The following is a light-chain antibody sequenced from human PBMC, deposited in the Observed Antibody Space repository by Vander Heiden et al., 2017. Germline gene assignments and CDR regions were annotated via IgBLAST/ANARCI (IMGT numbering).Light chain of an antibody. Sequence: DIQMTQSPSSLSASVGDRVTITCRASQSISSYLNWYQQKPGKAPKLLIYAASSLQSGVPSRFSGSGSGTDFTLTISSLQPEDFATYYCQQSDSTQLTFGGGTKVEIK. J-gene: IGKJ4*01. CDR1: QSISSY. CDR3: QQSDSTQLT. CDR2: AAS. V-gene: IGKV1-39*01.